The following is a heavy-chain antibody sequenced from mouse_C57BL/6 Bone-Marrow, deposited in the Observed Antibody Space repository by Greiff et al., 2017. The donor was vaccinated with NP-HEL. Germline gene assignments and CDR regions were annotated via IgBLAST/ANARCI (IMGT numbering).Heavy chain of an antibody. D-gene: IGHD2-4*01. V-gene: IGHV1-26*01. CDR2: INPNNGGT. J-gene: IGHJ2*01. CDR1: GYTFTDYY. CDR3: ARSSYDYDTGYYFDY. Sequence: EVQLQQSGPELVKPGASVKISCKASGYTFTDYYMNWVKQSHGKSLEWIGDINPNNGGTSYNQKFKGKATLTVDKSSSTAYMELRSLTSEDSAVYYCARSSYDYDTGYYFDYWGQGTTLTVSS.